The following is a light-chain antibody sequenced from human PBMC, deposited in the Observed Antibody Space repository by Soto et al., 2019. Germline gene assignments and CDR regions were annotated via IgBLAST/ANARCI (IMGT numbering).Light chain of an antibody. CDR2: DAS. CDR3: QQYGGSPRT. Sequence: EIVLTQSPGTLSLSPGERATLSCRASQSVSSSSLAWYQQKRGQAPRLLIHDASSRATGIPDRFSGSGSGTDFTLTISRLEPEDFAVYHCQQYGGSPRTFGQGTKVDIK. CDR1: QSVSSSS. V-gene: IGKV3-20*01. J-gene: IGKJ1*01.